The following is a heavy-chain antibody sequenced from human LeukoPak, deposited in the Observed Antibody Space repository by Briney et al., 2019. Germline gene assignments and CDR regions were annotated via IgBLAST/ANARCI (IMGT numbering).Heavy chain of an antibody. CDR1: GFTFSNYG. CDR2: IWYDGSNK. V-gene: IGHV3-33*06. D-gene: IGHD2-15*01. J-gene: IGHJ3*02. CDR3: AKESGYCSGTNFFADAFDI. Sequence: PGRSLRLSRAASGFTFSNYGMHWVRQAPGKGLEWVAMIWYDGSNKYYADSVKGRLTISRDNSKNTLYLQMNSLRVEDTAVYYCAKESGYCSGTNFFADAFDIWGQGTMVTVSS.